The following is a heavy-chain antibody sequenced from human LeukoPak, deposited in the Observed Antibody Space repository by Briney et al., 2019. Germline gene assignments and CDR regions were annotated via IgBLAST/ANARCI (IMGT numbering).Heavy chain of an antibody. D-gene: IGHD2-15*01. V-gene: IGHV4-34*01. J-gene: IGHJ6*02. Sequence: SETLSLTCAVYGGSFSGYYWSWIRQPPGKGLEWIGEITHSGSTNYNPSLKSRVTISVDTSKNQFSLKLSSVPAADTAVYYCARARCSGGSCYLRNYYGMDVWGQGTTVTVSS. CDR2: ITHSGST. CDR3: ARARCSGGSCYLRNYYGMDV. CDR1: GGSFSGYY.